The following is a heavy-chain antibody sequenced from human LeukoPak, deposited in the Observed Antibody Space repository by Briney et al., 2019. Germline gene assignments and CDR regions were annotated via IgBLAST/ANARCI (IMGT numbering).Heavy chain of an antibody. V-gene: IGHV1-2*02. CDR1: GYTFTGYY. CDR2: MNLNTGAT. Sequence: ASVKVSCKPSGYTFTGYYLHWVRQAPGQALEWMGWMNLNTGATAYAQNFQGRVAMSRDTSVDTAYMDLSSLTSDDTAVYYCARDRVGSRWPRPWYFEFWGQGTLVTVSS. J-gene: IGHJ4*02. D-gene: IGHD5/OR15-5a*01. CDR3: ARDRVGSRWPRPWYFEF.